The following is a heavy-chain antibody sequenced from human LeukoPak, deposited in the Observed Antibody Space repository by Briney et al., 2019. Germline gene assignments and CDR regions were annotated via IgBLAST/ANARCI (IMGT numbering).Heavy chain of an antibody. D-gene: IGHD6-19*01. J-gene: IGHJ3*02. CDR2: IYYSGST. CDR3: ARARSGWYVDAFDI. CDR1: GGSISSGDYY. Sequence: SETLSLTCTVSGGSISSGDYYWSWIRQPPGKGLEWIGYIYYSGSTYYNPSLKSRVTISVDTSKNQFSLKLSSVTAADTAVYYCARARSGWYVDAFDIWGQGTMVTVSS. V-gene: IGHV4-30-4*08.